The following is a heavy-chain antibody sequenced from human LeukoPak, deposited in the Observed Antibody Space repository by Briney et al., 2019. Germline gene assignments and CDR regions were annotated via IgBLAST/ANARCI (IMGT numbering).Heavy chain of an antibody. V-gene: IGHV3-30*02. CDR2: IRYDGSDK. CDR1: GFTFSSYG. J-gene: IGHJ4*02. D-gene: IGHD3-10*01. Sequence: GGSLRLSCAASGFTFSSYGMHWVRQAPGKGLEWVAFIRYDGSDKYYADSVKGRFTISRDNSKNTLYLQMNSLRAEDTAVYYCANLPLVRGVILAVVHWGQGTLVTVSS. CDR3: ANLPLVRGVILAVVH.